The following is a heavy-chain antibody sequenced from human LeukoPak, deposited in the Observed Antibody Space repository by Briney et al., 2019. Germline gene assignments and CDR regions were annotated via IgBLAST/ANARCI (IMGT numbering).Heavy chain of an antibody. J-gene: IGHJ4*02. V-gene: IGHV4-59*01. Sequence: SETLSLTCTVAGGSISSYYWSWIRQPPGKGLDWIGYIYYSGSTNYNPSLKSRVTISVDTSKNQFSLKLSSVTAADTAVYYCARENGGGESNYFDYWGQGTLVTVSS. D-gene: IGHD4-23*01. CDR1: GGSISSYY. CDR3: ARENGGGESNYFDY. CDR2: IYYSGST.